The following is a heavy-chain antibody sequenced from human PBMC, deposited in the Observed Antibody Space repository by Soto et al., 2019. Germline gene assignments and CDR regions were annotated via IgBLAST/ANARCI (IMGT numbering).Heavy chain of an antibody. CDR2: ISSSSSTI. Sequence: PVGSLRLSCAASGFTFSNYNMNWFRQAPGKGLEWVSYISSSSSTIYYADSMKGRFTISRDNAKNSLYLQMNSLRDEDTAVYYCARAGADMGLYYYYGMDVWGQGTTVTVSS. CDR1: GFTFSNYN. V-gene: IGHV3-48*02. CDR3: ARAGADMGLYYYYGMDV. D-gene: IGHD5-18*01. J-gene: IGHJ6*02.